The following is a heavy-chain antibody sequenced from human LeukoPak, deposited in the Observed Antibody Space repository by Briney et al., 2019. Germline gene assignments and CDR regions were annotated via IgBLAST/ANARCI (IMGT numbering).Heavy chain of an antibody. CDR2: INHSGST. CDR1: GASISSAY. V-gene: IGHV4-34*01. J-gene: IGHJ4*02. CDR3: ARVGVTGTTLGNFDY. D-gene: IGHD1-7*01. Sequence: SETLSLTCTVSGASISSAYWSWIRQPPGKGLEWIGEINHSGSTNYNPSLKSRVTISVDASKNQFSLKLSSVTAADTAVYYCARVGVTGTTLGNFDYWGQGTLVTVSS.